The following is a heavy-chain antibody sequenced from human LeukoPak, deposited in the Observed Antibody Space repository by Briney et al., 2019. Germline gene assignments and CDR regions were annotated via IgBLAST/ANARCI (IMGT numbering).Heavy chain of an antibody. CDR2: ISSSSSTI. V-gene: IGHV3-48*01. CDR1: GFTFSSYE. D-gene: IGHD3-3*01. J-gene: IGHJ4*02. CDR3: ARDYYDFWSGYPDY. Sequence: GGSLRLSCAASGFTFSSYEMNWVRQAPGKGLEWVSYISSSSSTIYYADSVKGRFTISRDNAKNSLYLQMNSLRAEDTAVYYCARDYYDFWSGYPDYWGQGTLVTVSS.